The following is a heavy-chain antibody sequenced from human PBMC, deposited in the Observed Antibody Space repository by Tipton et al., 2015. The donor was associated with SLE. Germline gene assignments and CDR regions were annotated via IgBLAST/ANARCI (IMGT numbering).Heavy chain of an antibody. CDR2: IYYSGST. V-gene: IGHV4-59*08. D-gene: IGHD1-26*01. Sequence: TLSLTCTVSGGSISSHYWSWIRQPPGKGLEWIGYIYYSGSTNYNPALKRRVTISVDTSKNQFSLKLSSVTAADTAVYYCARGVGGWFDPWGQGTLVTVSS. J-gene: IGHJ5*02. CDR1: GGSISSHY. CDR3: ARGVGGWFDP.